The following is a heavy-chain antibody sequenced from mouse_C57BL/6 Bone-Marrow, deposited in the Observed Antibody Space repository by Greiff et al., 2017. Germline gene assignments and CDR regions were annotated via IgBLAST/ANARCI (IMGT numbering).Heavy chain of an antibody. CDR2: IDPENGDT. D-gene: IGHD2-4*01. CDR1: GFNIKDDY. J-gene: IGHJ3*01. Sequence: EVQLQQSGAELVRPGASVKLSCTASGFNIKDDYMHWVKQRPEQGLEWIGWIDPENGDTEYASKFQGKATITADTSSNTAYLQLSSLTSEDTAVYYCTTDSVYYEYDAWFAYWGQGTLVTVSA. CDR3: TTDSVYYEYDAWFAY. V-gene: IGHV14-4*01.